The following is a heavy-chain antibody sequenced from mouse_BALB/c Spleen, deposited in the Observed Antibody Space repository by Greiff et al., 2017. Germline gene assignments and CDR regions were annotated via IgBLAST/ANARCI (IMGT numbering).Heavy chain of an antibody. CDR3: ARAYGNYFDY. CDR2: INSNGGST. V-gene: IGHV5-6-2*01. Sequence: EVKLVESGGGLVKLGGSLKLSCAASGFTFSSYYMSWVRQTPEKRLELVAAINSNGGSTYYPDTVKGRFTISRDNAKNTLYLQMSSLKSEDTALYYCARAYGNYFDYWGQGTTLTVSS. J-gene: IGHJ2*01. CDR1: GFTFSSYY. D-gene: IGHD2-1*01.